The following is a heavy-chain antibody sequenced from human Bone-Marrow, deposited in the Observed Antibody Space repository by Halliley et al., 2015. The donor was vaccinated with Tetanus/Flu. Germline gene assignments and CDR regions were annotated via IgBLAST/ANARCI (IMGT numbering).Heavy chain of an antibody. V-gene: IGHV3-23*01. Sequence: SLRLSCAASGFTFSTYAMGWVRQAPEKGLEWVSGINGSDHGGGSYYAESVKGRFTISRDNSKNTLYLQMDSLRAEDTALYYCAKVEGDVGATWGFLDNWGRGTLVTVSS. J-gene: IGHJ4*02. CDR3: AKVEGDVGATWGFLDN. CDR2: INGSDHGGGS. D-gene: IGHD1-26*01. CDR1: GFTFSTYA.